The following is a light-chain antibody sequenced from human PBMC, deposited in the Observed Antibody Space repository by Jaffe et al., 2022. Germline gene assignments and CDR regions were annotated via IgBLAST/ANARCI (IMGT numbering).Light chain of an antibody. J-gene: IGLJ3*02. CDR1: SSNIGNNY. Sequence: QSVLTQPPSVSAAPGQRVTISCSGSSSNIGNNYVSWYQHLPGTAPKLLIYDNDKRPSGIPDRFSGSKSGTSATLGITGLQTGDEGDYYCGTWQSTLSAGVFGGGTKLTVL. CDR3: GTWQSTLSAGV. CDR2: DND. V-gene: IGLV1-51*02.